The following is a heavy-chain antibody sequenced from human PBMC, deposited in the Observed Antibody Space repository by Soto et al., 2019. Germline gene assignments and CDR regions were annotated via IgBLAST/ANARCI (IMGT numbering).Heavy chain of an antibody. Sequence: PGGSLRLSCAASGFTFSSYTMHWVRQAPGKGLEWVAVISYDGSNKYYADSVKGRFTISRDNSKNTLYLQMNSLRAEDTAVYYCARDRIWYSSGWYLGYWGQGTLVTVSS. J-gene: IGHJ4*02. CDR1: GFTFSSYT. CDR2: ISYDGSNK. D-gene: IGHD6-19*01. V-gene: IGHV3-30-3*01. CDR3: ARDRIWYSSGWYLGY.